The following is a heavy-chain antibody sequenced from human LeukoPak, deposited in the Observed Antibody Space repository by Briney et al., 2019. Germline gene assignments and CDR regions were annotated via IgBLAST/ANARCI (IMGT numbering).Heavy chain of an antibody. CDR3: ARVVSMIVVVTMYYFDY. CDR2: IKQDGSEK. D-gene: IGHD3-22*01. J-gene: IGHJ4*02. CDR1: GFTFSSYW. Sequence: GGSLRLSCAASGFTFSSYWMSWVRQAPGKGLEWVANIKQDGSEKYYVDSVKGRFTISRDNAKNSLYLQMNSLRAEDTAVYYCARVVSMIVVVTMYYFDYWGQGTLVTVSS. V-gene: IGHV3-7*01.